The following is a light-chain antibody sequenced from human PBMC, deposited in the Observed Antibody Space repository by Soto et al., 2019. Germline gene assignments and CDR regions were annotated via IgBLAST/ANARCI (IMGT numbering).Light chain of an antibody. CDR3: QQYNYWPPRT. CDR1: QTINSN. CDR2: GAT. Sequence: EVVMTQSPATLSVSPGERATLSCRASQTINSNLAWYQHKPGQAPRLLIHGATTRATGIPGRFSGSGSGTEFTLTISSLQSEDIAVYYCQQYNYWPPRTFGQGTKVDIK. V-gene: IGKV3-15*01. J-gene: IGKJ1*01.